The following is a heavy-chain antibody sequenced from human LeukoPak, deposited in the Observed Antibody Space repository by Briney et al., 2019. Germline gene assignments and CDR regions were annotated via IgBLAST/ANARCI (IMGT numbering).Heavy chain of an antibody. CDR1: GYTFTSYY. D-gene: IGHD4-23*01. CDR2: INPSGGST. CDR3: ARVNQATGVTLRWGGGYWLDY. V-gene: IGHV1-46*01. Sequence: GASVKVSCKASGYTFTSYYMHWVRQAPGQGLEWMGIINPSGGSTSYAQKFQGRVTMTRDTSTSTVYMELSSLRSGATAVYFRARVNQATGVTLRWGGGYWLDYWGQGTLVTVSS. J-gene: IGHJ4*02.